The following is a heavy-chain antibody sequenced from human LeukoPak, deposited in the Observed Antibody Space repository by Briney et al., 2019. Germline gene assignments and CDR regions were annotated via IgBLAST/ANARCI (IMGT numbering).Heavy chain of an antibody. J-gene: IGHJ4*02. CDR3: ARDTRDFWSGYYDY. Sequence: GGSLRLFCAASGFTFSSYWMSWVRQAPGKGLEWVANIKQDGSEKYYVDSVKGRFTISRDNAKNSLYLQMNSLRAEDTAVYYCARDTRDFWSGYYDYWGQGTLVTVSS. V-gene: IGHV3-7*01. CDR2: IKQDGSEK. CDR1: GFTFSSYW. D-gene: IGHD3-3*01.